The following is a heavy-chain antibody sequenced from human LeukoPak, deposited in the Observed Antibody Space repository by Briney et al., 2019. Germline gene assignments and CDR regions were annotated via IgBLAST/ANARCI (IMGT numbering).Heavy chain of an antibody. Sequence: PSETLSLTCTVSGYSISSGYYWGWIRQPPGKGLEWIGNIYHNGNTYYNPSLKSRVTISVDTSKNQFSLKLSSVTAADTAVYYCARGRKAYSYLGFGHDWFDPWGQGTLVTVSS. CDR3: ARGRKAYSYLGFGHDWFDP. V-gene: IGHV4-38-2*02. D-gene: IGHD5-18*01. CDR1: GYSISSGYY. J-gene: IGHJ5*02. CDR2: IYHNGNT.